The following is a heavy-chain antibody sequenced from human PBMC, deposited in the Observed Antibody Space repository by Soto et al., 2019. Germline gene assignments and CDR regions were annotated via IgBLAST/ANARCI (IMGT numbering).Heavy chain of an antibody. D-gene: IGHD2-8*01. CDR2: ISGYNGDT. CDR1: GYTFSRFG. V-gene: IGHV1-18*01. CDR3: AKNGQPPYYYYGMDV. Sequence: VSCKASGYTFSRFGISWVRQAPGQGLEWMGWISGYNGDTNYAQKVQGRVTMTIDTSTNTAYLELRTLTSDDTAVYYCAKNGQPPYYYYGMDVWGQGTTVTVSS. J-gene: IGHJ6*02.